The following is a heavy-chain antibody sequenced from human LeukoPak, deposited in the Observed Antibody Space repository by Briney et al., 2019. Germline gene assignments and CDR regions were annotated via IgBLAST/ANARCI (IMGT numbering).Heavy chain of an antibody. CDR3: ARRGVYGSGAFYLDY. CDR2: ISSSSSYI. V-gene: IGHV3-21*01. D-gene: IGHD3-10*01. Sequence: GGSLRLSCAASGFTFSTYSMNWVRQTPGKGLEWVSSISSSSSYIYYADSVKGRFTISRDNAKNSLYLQMNSLRAEDTAVYYCARRGVYGSGAFYLDYWGQGTLVTVSS. J-gene: IGHJ4*02. CDR1: GFTFSTYS.